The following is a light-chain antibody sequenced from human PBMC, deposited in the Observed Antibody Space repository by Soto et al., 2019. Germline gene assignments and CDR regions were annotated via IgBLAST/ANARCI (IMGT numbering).Light chain of an antibody. J-gene: IGKJ5*01. V-gene: IGKV3-20*01. CDR1: QSVSSSY. Sequence: EIVLTPSPGTLSLSPGERATLSCRASQSVSSSYLAWYQQKPGQAPRLHIYGASSRATGIPDRCSGSGSGTDFTLTISRREPADFAVYYCQQYGSSPITFGQGTRLEIK. CDR2: GAS. CDR3: QQYGSSPIT.